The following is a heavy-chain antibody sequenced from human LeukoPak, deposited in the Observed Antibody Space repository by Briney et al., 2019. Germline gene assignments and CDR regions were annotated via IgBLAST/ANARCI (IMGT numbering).Heavy chain of an antibody. Sequence: ASVKVSCKASGYTFTCYGISWVRQAPGQGLEWMGWISAYNGNTNYAQKLQGRVTMTTDTSTSTAYMELRSLRSDDTAVYYCARGGGTGRDYYYYGMDVWGKGTTVTVSS. V-gene: IGHV1-18*04. CDR1: GYTFTCYG. CDR3: ARGGGTGRDYYYYGMDV. D-gene: IGHD3/OR15-3a*01. J-gene: IGHJ6*04. CDR2: ISAYNGNT.